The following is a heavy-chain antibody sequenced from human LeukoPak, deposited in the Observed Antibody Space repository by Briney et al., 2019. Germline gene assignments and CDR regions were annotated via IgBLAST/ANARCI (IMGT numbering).Heavy chain of an antibody. J-gene: IGHJ4*02. CDR2: ISPSRGDT. D-gene: IGHD2-21*02. Sequence: ASVKVSCKASGYTFTACYIHWVRQAPGQGLEWMGRISPSRGDTNYAQRFQGRVTMTRDTSITTAYMELSRLSSDDTAVYFCAMQYNCGGDCFPYYFDYWGQGALVTVSS. CDR1: GYTFTACY. CDR3: AMQYNCGGDCFPYYFDY. V-gene: IGHV1-2*06.